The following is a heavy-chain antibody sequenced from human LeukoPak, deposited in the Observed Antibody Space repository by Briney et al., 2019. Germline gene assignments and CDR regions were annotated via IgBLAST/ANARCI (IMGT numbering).Heavy chain of an antibody. D-gene: IGHD3-10*01. Sequence: GGSLRLSCAASGFTFSSFGMSWVRQAPGKGLEWVSDISGSGGSTYYADSVKGRFTISRDNSKNTLYLQMNSLRAEDTAVYYCAKDRNRFSFGPYYFDYWGQGTLVTVSS. CDR1: GFTFSSFG. J-gene: IGHJ4*02. CDR2: ISGSGGST. V-gene: IGHV3-23*01. CDR3: AKDRNRFSFGPYYFDY.